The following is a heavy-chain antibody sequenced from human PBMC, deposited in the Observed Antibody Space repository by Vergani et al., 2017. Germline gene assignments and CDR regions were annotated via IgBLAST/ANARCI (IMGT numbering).Heavy chain of an antibody. CDR2: IYYSGST. J-gene: IGHJ5*02. V-gene: IGHV4-31*03. CDR3: AREGLYYDISVYRGSWFDP. CDR1: GGSISSGDYY. D-gene: IGHD3-22*01. Sequence: QVQLQESGPGLVKPSQTLSLTCTVSGGSISSGDYYWSWIRQPPGKVLEWIGYIYYSGSTYYNPSLKSRVTISLDTSKNQFSLKLSSVTAADTAVYYCAREGLYYDISVYRGSWFDPGCQGTLVTVSS.